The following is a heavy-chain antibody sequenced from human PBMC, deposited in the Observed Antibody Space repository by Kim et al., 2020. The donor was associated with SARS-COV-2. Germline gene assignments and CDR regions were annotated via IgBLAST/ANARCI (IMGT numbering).Heavy chain of an antibody. J-gene: IGHJ4*02. V-gene: IGHV1-3*01. D-gene: IGHD3-3*01. Sequence: SQKFQGRVTITRDTSASTAYMELSSLRSEDTAVYYCARSADFWSGYPFDYWGQGTLVTVSS. CDR3: ARSADFWSGYPFDY.